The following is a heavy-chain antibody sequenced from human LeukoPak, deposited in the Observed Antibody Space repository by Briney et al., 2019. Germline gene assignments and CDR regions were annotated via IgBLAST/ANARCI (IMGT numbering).Heavy chain of an antibody. CDR1: GFTFSSYG. CDR3: ARRAYNWGAFDI. J-gene: IGHJ3*02. CDR2: IWDDGSNK. Sequence: PGESLTLSCAASGFTFSSYGMHWVRQAPGKGLEWVAFIWDDGSNKYYADSVKGRFTISRDISKNTLYLQMNSLTAEDTAVYYCARRAYNWGAFDIWGQGTMVTVSS. V-gene: IGHV3-33*01. D-gene: IGHD5-24*01.